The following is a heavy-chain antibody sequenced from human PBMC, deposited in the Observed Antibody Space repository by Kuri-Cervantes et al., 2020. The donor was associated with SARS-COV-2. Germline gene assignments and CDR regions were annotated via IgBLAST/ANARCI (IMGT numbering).Heavy chain of an antibody. V-gene: IGHV4-39*07. Sequence: SETLSLTCTVSGGSISSSSYYWGWIRQPPGKGLEWIGSIYYSGSTYYNPSLKSRVTISVDTSKNQFSLKLSSVTAADTAVYYCARARDRFDPWGQGTLVTVSS. J-gene: IGHJ5*02. CDR1: GGSISSSSYY. CDR3: ARARDRFDP. CDR2: IYYSGST.